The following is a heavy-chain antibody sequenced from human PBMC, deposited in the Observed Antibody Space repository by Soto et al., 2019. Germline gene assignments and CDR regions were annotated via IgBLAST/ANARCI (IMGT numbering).Heavy chain of an antibody. CDR2: IYYSGST. Sequence: PSETLSLTCTVSGGSISSYYWSWIRQPPGKGLEWIGYIYYSGSTNYNPSLKSRVTISVDTSKNQFSLKLSSVTSADTAVYFCAAGGGLSWYYWGQGNLVTVYS. D-gene: IGHD1-26*01. CDR1: GGSISSYY. CDR3: AAGGGLSWYY. J-gene: IGHJ4*02. V-gene: IGHV4-59*03.